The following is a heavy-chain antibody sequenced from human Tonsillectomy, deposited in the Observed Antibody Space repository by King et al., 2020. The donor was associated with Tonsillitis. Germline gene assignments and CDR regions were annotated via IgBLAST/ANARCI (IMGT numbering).Heavy chain of an antibody. V-gene: IGHV3-30*04. D-gene: IGHD1-26*01. J-gene: IGHJ4*02. CDR1: GFTFRNYA. CDR3: ARDRGSWVLDIDY. CDR2: ISYDGTNK. Sequence: VQLVESGGGVVQPGRSLRLSCAASGFTFRNYAMHWVRQAPGKGLEWVAIISYDGTNKFYADSVKGRFTISRDSSKNTLYLQMNSLRAEDTAVYYCARDRGSWVLDIDYWGQGPLVTVSS.